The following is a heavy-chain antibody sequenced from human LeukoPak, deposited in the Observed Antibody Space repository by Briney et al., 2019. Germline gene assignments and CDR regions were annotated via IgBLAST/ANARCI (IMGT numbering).Heavy chain of an antibody. Sequence: ASVKVSCKSSGYTFTSYYMYWVRQAPGQGLEWMGIINPSGGSTSYAQKFQGRVTMTRDTSTSTVYMELSSLRSEDTAVYYCAQAWRWLQLNYWGQGTLVTVSS. CDR1: GYTFTSYY. D-gene: IGHD5-24*01. CDR2: INPSGGST. CDR3: AQAWRWLQLNY. V-gene: IGHV1-46*01. J-gene: IGHJ4*02.